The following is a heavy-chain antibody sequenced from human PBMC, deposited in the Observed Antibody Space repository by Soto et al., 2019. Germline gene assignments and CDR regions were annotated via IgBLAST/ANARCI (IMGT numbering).Heavy chain of an antibody. CDR3: ASLGANGGY. V-gene: IGHV4-39*01. CDR2: IYYSGST. CDR1: GGSISSSSYY. Sequence: SETLSLTCTVSGGSISSSSYYWGWIRQPPGKGLEWIGSIYYSGSTYYNPSLKSRVTISVDTSKNQFSLKLSSVTAADTAVYYCASLGANGGYWGQGTLVTVSS. J-gene: IGHJ4*02. D-gene: IGHD1-26*01.